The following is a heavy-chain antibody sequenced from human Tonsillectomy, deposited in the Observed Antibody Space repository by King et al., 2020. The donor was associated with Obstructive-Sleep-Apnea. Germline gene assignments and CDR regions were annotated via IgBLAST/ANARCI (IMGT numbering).Heavy chain of an antibody. CDR1: GFIFDDYA. V-gene: IGHV3-9*01. J-gene: IGHJ4*02. CDR2: ISWNSGRI. Sequence: VQLVESGGGLVQPGRSLRLSCAASGFIFDDYAMHWVRQAPGKGLEWVSGISWNSGRIGYADSVKGRFTISRDNAKNSLYLQMNSLRAEDTALYYCAKGCSGYDPVDYWGQGTLVTVSS. CDR3: AKGCSGYDPVDY. D-gene: IGHD5-12*01.